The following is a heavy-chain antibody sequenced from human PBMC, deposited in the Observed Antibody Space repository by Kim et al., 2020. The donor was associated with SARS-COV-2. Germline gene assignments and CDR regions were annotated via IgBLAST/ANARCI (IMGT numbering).Heavy chain of an antibody. CDR1: GGSISSSSYY. CDR2: IYYSGST. V-gene: IGHV4-39*01. J-gene: IGHJ4*02. Sequence: SETLSLTCTVSGGSISSSSYYWGWIRQPPGKGPEWIGSIYYSGSTYYNPSLKSRVTISVDTSKNQFSLKLSSVTAADTAVYYCARHRWHSSGSFDYWGQGTLVTVSS. D-gene: IGHD6-19*01. CDR3: ARHRWHSSGSFDY.